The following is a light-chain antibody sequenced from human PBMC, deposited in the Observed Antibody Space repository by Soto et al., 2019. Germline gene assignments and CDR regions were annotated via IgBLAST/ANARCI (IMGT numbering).Light chain of an antibody. CDR2: GAS. V-gene: IGKV3-15*01. Sequence: EILITQSPATLSVTPGGRSTLSCKSSESISNNLAWYQHRPGQAPRLLIYGASTRATGIPARFSGSGSGTEFTLTISSLQSEDFAIYYCQQYNNWPWTFGQGTKVDIK. CDR1: ESISNN. J-gene: IGKJ1*01. CDR3: QQYNNWPWT.